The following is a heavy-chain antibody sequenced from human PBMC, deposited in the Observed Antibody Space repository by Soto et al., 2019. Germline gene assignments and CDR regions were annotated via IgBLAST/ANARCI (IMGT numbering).Heavy chain of an antibody. CDR2: ISYDGSNK. D-gene: IGHD6-19*01. Sequence: QVQLVESGGGVVQPGRSLRLSCAASGFTFSSYAMHWVRQAPGKGLEWVAVISYDGSNKYYADSVKGRFTISRDNSKNTLYLQMNSLRAEDTAVYYCARDSSGWPNDPAVNWFDPWGQGTLVTVSS. V-gene: IGHV3-30-3*01. CDR1: GFTFSSYA. J-gene: IGHJ5*02. CDR3: ARDSSGWPNDPAVNWFDP.